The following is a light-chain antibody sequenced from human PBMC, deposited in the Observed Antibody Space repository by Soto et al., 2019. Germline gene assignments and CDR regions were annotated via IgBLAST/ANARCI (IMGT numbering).Light chain of an antibody. Sequence: QSVLTQPPSASGTPGQRVTISCSASSGSLSVDWYQHLPGTAPKLLIYSNYQRPSGVPDRFSGSKSGTSASLVISGLQAEDDADCYFAGRDDSLSGLYVFGTGTNVTVL. CDR3: AGRDDSLSGLYV. V-gene: IGLV1-44*01. J-gene: IGLJ1*01. CDR1: SGSLS. CDR2: SNY.